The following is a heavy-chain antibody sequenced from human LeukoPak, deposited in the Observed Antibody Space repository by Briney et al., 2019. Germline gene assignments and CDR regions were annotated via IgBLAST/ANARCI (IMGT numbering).Heavy chain of an antibody. D-gene: IGHD3-10*01. Sequence: PSETLSLICTVSGGSFSNYYWSWLRQPPGKGLERIAYIYYSGSTNYNPSLKSRVTISIDTSKNQFSLRVTPVTSADTAVYYCAGTPYYGSSNYYNGRFDYWGQGTLVTVSS. CDR3: AGTPYYGSSNYYNGRFDY. CDR2: IYYSGST. J-gene: IGHJ4*02. V-gene: IGHV4-59*08. CDR1: GGSFSNYY.